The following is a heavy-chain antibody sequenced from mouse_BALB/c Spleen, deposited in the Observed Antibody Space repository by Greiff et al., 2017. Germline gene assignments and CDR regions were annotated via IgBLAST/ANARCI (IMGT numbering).Heavy chain of an antibody. D-gene: IGHD1-1*01. CDR1: GFTFSSYA. J-gene: IGHJ2*01. V-gene: IGHV5-6-5*01. CDR3: ARLGLRYPLDY. Sequence: EVMLVESGGGLVKPGGSLKLSCAASGFTFSSYAMSWVRQTPEKRLEWVASISSGGSTYYPDSVKGRFTISRDNARNILYLQMSSLRSEDTAMYYCARLGLRYPLDYWGQGTTLTVSS. CDR2: ISSGGST.